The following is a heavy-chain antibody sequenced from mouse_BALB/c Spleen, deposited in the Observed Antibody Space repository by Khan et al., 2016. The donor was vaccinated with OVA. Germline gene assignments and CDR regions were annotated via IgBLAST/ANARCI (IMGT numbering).Heavy chain of an antibody. CDR3: ARQPYYHYNIMDY. J-gene: IGHJ4*01. CDR1: GFSLTNYG. Sequence: QVQLKQSGPGLAAPSQSLSITCTISGFSLTNYGVHWVRQPPGKGLEWLVVIWSDGTTNYNSALNSRLTITKDNSQSQVFLKMNNLQTDDTAIYFCARQPYYHYNIMDYWGQGTSVTVSS. V-gene: IGHV2-6-1*01. CDR2: IWSDGTT. D-gene: IGHD2-10*01.